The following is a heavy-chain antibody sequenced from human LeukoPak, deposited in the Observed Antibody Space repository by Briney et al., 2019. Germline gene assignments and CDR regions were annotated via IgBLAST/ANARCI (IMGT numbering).Heavy chain of an antibody. CDR3: ARDRGSDTAMVKSFDP. CDR1: RFTFSSYR. Sequence: GGSLRLSCAASRFTFSSYRMNWIRQAPGKGLELVSSISSSSSYIYYADSVKGRFTISKDNAKNSLYLQMNSLRAEDTAVYYCARDRGSDTAMVKSFDPWGQGTLVTVSS. J-gene: IGHJ5*02. D-gene: IGHD5-18*01. CDR2: ISSSSSYI. V-gene: IGHV3-21*01.